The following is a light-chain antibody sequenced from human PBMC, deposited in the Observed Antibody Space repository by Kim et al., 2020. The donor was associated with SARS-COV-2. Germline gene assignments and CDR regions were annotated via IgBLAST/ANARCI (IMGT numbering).Light chain of an antibody. CDR3: QRRTI. CDR2: DAF. Sequence: ASLSVPAGDTPTLTCRASPCVSRSLAWYQQKPAQAPRHLIYDAFSRPTGVPARFSGSASETDFTLTINSLEPEDVAVYFCQRRTIFGGGTKVDIK. CDR1: PCVSRS. V-gene: IGKV3-11*01. J-gene: IGKJ4*01.